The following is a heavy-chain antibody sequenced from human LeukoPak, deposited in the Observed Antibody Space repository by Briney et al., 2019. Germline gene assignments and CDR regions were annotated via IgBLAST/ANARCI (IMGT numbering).Heavy chain of an antibody. CDR2: ISDRGDST. CDR1: QFTFSSYA. CDR3: AKDAVPAALGEYFFDY. Sequence: GGSLRLSCVASQFTFSSYAMSWVRQAPGKGLEWVSTISDRGDSTHHADSVKGRFTISRDNSKNTLYLQMNSLRDEDTAVYYCAKDAVPAALGEYFFDYWGQGTRVTVSS. J-gene: IGHJ4*02. D-gene: IGHD2-2*01. V-gene: IGHV3-23*01.